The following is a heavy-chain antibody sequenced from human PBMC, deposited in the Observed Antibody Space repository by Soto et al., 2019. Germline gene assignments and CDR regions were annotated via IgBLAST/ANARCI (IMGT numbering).Heavy chain of an antibody. CDR2: ISSNSAYI. Sequence: LRLSCAASGFTFRSFTMNWVRQAPGKGLEWVSTISSNSAYIYYTDALRGRFTISRDNAKNSLHLQMNSLRAEDTAVYYCTRDASRDSGARGWFNPWGPGTLVTVSS. J-gene: IGHJ5*02. D-gene: IGHD6-25*01. CDR3: TRDASRDSGARGWFNP. V-gene: IGHV3-21*01. CDR1: GFTFRSFT.